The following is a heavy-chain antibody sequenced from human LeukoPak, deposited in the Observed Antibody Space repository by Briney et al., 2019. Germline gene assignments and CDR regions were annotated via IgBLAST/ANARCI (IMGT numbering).Heavy chain of an antibody. V-gene: IGHV3-33*01. CDR3: ARVGGIAAAGTPPYYYYYYGMDV. D-gene: IGHD6-13*01. Sequence: GGSLRLSCAASGFTFSSYGMHWVRQAPGKGLEWVAVIWYDGSNKYYADSVKGRFTISRDNSKNTLYLQMNSLRAEDTAAYYCARVGGIAAAGTPPYYYYYYGMDVWGKGTTVTVSS. CDR2: IWYDGSNK. J-gene: IGHJ6*04. CDR1: GFTFSSYG.